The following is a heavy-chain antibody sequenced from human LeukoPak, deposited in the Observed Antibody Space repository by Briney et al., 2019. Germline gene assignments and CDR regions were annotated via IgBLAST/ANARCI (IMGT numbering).Heavy chain of an antibody. V-gene: IGHV1-46*01. J-gene: IGHJ3*02. CDR2: INPSGGST. Sequence: ASVKVSCKASGYTFTSYYIHWVRQAPGQGLEWMGMINPSGGSTSYAQKFKGRLTMTRDTSTTTVYMELSSLRFEDTAVYYCARDLCGGDCYSEDVFDIWGQGTMVTVSS. CDR1: GYTFTSYY. CDR3: ARDLCGGDCYSEDVFDI. D-gene: IGHD2-21*02.